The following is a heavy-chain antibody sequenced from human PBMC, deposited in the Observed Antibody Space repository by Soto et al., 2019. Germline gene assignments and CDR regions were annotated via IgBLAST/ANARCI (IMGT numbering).Heavy chain of an antibody. CDR3: ATLPTRMVRGDRKIDY. Sequence: SETLSLTCAVYGGSFSGYYWSWIRQPPGKGLEWIGEINHSGSTNYNPSLKSRVTISVDTSKNQFSLKLSSVTAADTAVYYCATLPTRMVRGDRKIDYWGQGTLVTVSS. J-gene: IGHJ4*02. D-gene: IGHD3-10*01. V-gene: IGHV4-34*01. CDR1: GGSFSGYY. CDR2: INHSGST.